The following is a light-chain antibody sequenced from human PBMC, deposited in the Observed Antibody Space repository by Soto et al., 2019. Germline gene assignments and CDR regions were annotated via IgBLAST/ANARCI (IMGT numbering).Light chain of an antibody. CDR3: QQRGNWPRT. V-gene: IGKV3-11*01. J-gene: IGKJ1*01. CDR2: DAS. Sequence: EIVLTQSPATLSLSPGERATLSCRASQSVSSYLAWYQQKLGQAPRLLIYDASKRATGIPARFSGSGSGTDFTLTISNLETADFAVYYCQQRGNWPRTFGQGTKVEIK. CDR1: QSVSSY.